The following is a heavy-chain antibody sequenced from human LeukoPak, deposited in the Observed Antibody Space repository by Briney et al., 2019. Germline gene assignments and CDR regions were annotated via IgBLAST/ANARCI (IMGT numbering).Heavy chain of an antibody. Sequence: PSETLSLTCTVSGGSISSYYWSWIRQPAGKGLEWIGRIYTSGSTNYNPSLKSRITISVDTSKNQFSLKLNSMTAADTAVYYCARLGPYYDFWSGYLPVDYWGQGTLVTVSS. V-gene: IGHV4-4*07. CDR3: ARLGPYYDFWSGYLPVDY. D-gene: IGHD3-3*01. CDR2: IYTSGST. J-gene: IGHJ4*02. CDR1: GGSISSYY.